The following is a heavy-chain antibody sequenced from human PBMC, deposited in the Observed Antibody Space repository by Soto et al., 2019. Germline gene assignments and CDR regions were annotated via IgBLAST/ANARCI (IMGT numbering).Heavy chain of an antibody. V-gene: IGHV4-59*01. CDR3: ARGRDIVVVTAFDY. J-gene: IGHJ4*02. Sequence: SETLSLTCTVSGGSISSYYWSWIRQPPGKGLEWIGYIYYSGSTNYNPSLKSRVTISVDTSKNQFSLKLSSVTAADTAVYYCARGRDIVVVTAFDYWGQGTLVTVSS. D-gene: IGHD2-21*02. CDR1: GGSISSYY. CDR2: IYYSGST.